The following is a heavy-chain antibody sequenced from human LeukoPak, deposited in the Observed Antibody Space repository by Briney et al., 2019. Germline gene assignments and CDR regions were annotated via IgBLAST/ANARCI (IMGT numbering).Heavy chain of an antibody. CDR1: GFTFSNYW. J-gene: IGHJ4*02. CDR3: ARDGRRGYLDY. CDR2: IKEDGSEK. Sequence: GGSVRLSCAASGFTFSNYWTSWVRQAPGKGLEWVANIKEDGSEKYYVDSVKGRFTISRDNAKNSLYLQMNSLRAEDTAVYYCARDGRRGYLDYWGQGTLVTVSS. V-gene: IGHV3-7*01. D-gene: IGHD1-14*01.